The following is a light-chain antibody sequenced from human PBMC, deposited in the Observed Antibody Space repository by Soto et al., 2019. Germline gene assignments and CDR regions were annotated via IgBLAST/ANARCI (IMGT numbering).Light chain of an antibody. CDR3: HQYGSLVT. CDR1: QSVSSSY. J-gene: IGKJ4*01. V-gene: IGKV3-20*01. CDR2: GAS. Sequence: EIVLTQSPGTLSLSPGERATLSCRASQSVSSSYLAWYQQKPGQAPRLLIYGASSRATGIPDRFSGSGSGTDFTLTISRLEPEDFAVYYCHQYGSLVTFGGGTKVEI.